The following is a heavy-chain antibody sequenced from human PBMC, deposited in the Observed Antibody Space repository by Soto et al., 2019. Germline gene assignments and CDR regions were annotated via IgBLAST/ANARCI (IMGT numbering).Heavy chain of an antibody. CDR2: IYYSGST. Sequence: ETRSLTCTVAGGSMSSYYWAWIRQPPGKGLEVIGYIYYSGSTNYNPSLKSRVTISVDTSKNQFSLKLSSVTAADTAVYYCARDRITMVRGENYYYYYGMDVWGQGTTGTVSS. CDR1: GGSMSSYY. V-gene: IGHV4-59*01. J-gene: IGHJ6*02. D-gene: IGHD3-10*01. CDR3: ARDRITMVRGENYYYYYGMDV.